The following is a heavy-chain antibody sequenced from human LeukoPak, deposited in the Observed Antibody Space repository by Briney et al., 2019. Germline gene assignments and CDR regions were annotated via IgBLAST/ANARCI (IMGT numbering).Heavy chain of an antibody. J-gene: IGHJ5*02. Sequence: KPSETLSLTCTVSGGSISSYYWSWIRQPAGKGLEWIGRIYTSGSTNYNPSLRSRVTMSVDTSKNQFSLKLNSVTAADTAVYYCASRIAAALYNWFDPWGQGTLVTVSS. CDR2: IYTSGST. CDR3: ASRIAAALYNWFDP. D-gene: IGHD6-13*01. V-gene: IGHV4-4*07. CDR1: GGSISSYY.